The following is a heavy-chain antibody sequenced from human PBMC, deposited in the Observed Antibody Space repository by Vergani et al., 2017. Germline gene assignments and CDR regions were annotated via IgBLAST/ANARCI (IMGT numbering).Heavy chain of an antibody. CDR3: ARDPSGGYCTNGVCYTGWFDP. CDR2: IYHSGST. CDR1: GGSISSGGYS. Sequence: QLQLQESGSGLVKPSQTLSLTCAVSGGSISSGGYSWSWIRQPPGKGLEWIWYIYHSGSTYYNPSLKSRVTISVDRSKNQFSLKLSSVTAADTAVYYCARDPSGGYCTNGVCYTGWFDPWGQGTLVTVSS. D-gene: IGHD2-8*01. V-gene: IGHV4-30-2*01. J-gene: IGHJ5*02.